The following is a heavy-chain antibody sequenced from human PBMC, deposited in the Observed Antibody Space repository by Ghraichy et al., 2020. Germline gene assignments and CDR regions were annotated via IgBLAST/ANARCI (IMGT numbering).Heavy chain of an antibody. D-gene: IGHD2-2*01. J-gene: IGHJ4*02. Sequence: SETLSLTCAVYGGSFSGYYWSWIRQPPGKGLEWIGEINHSGSTNYNPSLKSRVTISVDTSKNQFSLKLSSVTAADTAVYYCARSYCSSTGCYPFDYWGQGTLVTVSS. V-gene: IGHV4-34*01. CDR3: ARSYCSSTGCYPFDY. CDR2: INHSGST. CDR1: GGSFSGYY.